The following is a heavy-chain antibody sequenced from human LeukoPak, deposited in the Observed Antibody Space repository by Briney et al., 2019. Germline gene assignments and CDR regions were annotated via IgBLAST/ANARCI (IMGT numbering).Heavy chain of an antibody. CDR2: ISSDGSST. Sequence: GGSLRLSCAAAGFTLSNYWMHWVRQAPGKGLVWVSRISSDGSSTTYADSVKGRFTISRENAKNTLFLQVNSLRAEDTAVYYCAREFSSGWTHFDYWGQGTLVTVSS. J-gene: IGHJ4*02. V-gene: IGHV3-74*01. CDR1: GFTLSNYW. CDR3: AREFSSGWTHFDY. D-gene: IGHD6-19*01.